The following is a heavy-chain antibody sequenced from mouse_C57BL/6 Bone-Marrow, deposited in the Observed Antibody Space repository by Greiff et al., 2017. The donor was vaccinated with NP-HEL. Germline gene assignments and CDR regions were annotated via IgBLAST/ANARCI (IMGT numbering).Heavy chain of an antibody. Sequence: QVQLQQPGAELVKPGASVKMSCKASGYTFTSYWITWVKQRPGQGLEWIGDIYPGSGSTNYNEKFKSKATLTVDTSSSTAYMQLSSLTSEDSAVYYCAGIYYDYSGLGWYAMDYWGQGTSVTVSS. CDR3: AGIYYDYSGLGWYAMDY. V-gene: IGHV1-55*01. CDR2: IYPGSGST. J-gene: IGHJ4*01. D-gene: IGHD2-4*01. CDR1: GYTFTSYW.